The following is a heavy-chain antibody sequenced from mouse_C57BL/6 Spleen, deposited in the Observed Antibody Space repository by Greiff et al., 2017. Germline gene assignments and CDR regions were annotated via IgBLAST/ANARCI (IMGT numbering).Heavy chain of an antibody. D-gene: IGHD2-4*01. Sequence: VKLQQPGTELVKPGASVKLSCKASGYTFTSYWMHWVKQRPGQGLAWIGNINPSNGGTNYNEKFKSKATLTVDKSSSTAYMQLSSLTSEDSAVYYCARTALYDYDFDYWGQGTTLTVSS. J-gene: IGHJ2*01. CDR3: ARTALYDYDFDY. CDR1: GYTFTSYW. CDR2: INPSNGGT. V-gene: IGHV1-53*01.